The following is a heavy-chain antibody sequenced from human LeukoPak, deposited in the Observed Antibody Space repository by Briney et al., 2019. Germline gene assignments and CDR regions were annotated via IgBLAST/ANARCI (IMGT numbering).Heavy chain of an antibody. V-gene: IGHV4-39*07. CDR2: IYYSGST. CDR1: GGSISSSSYY. J-gene: IGHJ5*02. D-gene: IGHD3-22*01. Sequence: PSETLSLTCTVSGGSISSSSYYWGWIRQPPGKGLEWIGSIYYSGSTYYNPSLKSRVTISVDTSKNQFSLKLSSVTAADTAVYYCAGRDQRDYYDSSGTTWGGGWFDPWGQGTLVTVSS. CDR3: AGRDQRDYYDSSGTTWGGGWFDP.